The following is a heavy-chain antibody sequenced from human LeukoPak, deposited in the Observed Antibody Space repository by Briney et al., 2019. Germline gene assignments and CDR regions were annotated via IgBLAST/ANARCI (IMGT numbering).Heavy chain of an antibody. V-gene: IGHV4-34*01. CDR2: INHSGST. CDR3: ARARHFYNSIGYYAGPPDY. D-gene: IGHD3-22*01. CDR1: GGSFSGYY. J-gene: IGHJ4*02. Sequence: SETLSLTCAVYGGSFSGYYWSWIPQPPGKGLEWIGEINHSGSTNYNPSLKSRVTISVDTSKNQFSLKLSSVTAADTTVYYCARARHFYNSIGYYAGPPDYSGQGTLVTVSS.